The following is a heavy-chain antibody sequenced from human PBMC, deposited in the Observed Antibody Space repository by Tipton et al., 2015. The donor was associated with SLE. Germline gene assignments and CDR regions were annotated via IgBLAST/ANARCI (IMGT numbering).Heavy chain of an antibody. CDR3: ASGAMDFDY. Sequence: TLSLTCAVYGGSFSGYYWSWIRQPPGKGLEWIGEINHSGSTNYNPSLKSRVTISVDTSKNQFSLKLSSVTAADTAVYYCASGAMDFDYWGQGTLVTVSS. V-gene: IGHV4-34*01. CDR2: INHSGST. CDR1: GGSFSGYY. D-gene: IGHD5-18*01. J-gene: IGHJ4*02.